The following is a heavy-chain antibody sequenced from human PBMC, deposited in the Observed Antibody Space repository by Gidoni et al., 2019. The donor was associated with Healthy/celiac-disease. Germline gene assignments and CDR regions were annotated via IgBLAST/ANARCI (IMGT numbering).Heavy chain of an antibody. V-gene: IGHV4-38-2*02. J-gene: IGHJ4*02. CDR1: GYSISSGYY. CDR2: IYHSGST. CDR3: ARGPGTPLEVNY. Sequence: QVQLQESGPGLVTPSETLSLPCTVSGYSISSGYYWGWIRQPPGKGLEWIGSIYHSGSTYYNPSLKSRVTISVDTSKNQFSLKLSSVTAADTAVYYCARGPGTPLEVNYWGQGTLVTVSS. D-gene: IGHD1-1*01.